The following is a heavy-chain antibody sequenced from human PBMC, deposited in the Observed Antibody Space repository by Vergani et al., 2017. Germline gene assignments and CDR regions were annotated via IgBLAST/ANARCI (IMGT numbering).Heavy chain of an antibody. D-gene: IGHD2-8*01. CDR3: ARGLWDCTHIRCSPPSY. CDR1: GFSFSSYS. CDR2: ISGSSSYV. Sequence: EVQLVESGGGLVKPGGSLRLSCAASGFSFSSYSMNWVRQAPGKGLEWVASISGSSSYVFYRDSVEGRFTITRDNAKKSVYLQMNSLRAEDTAMYFCARGLWDCTHIRCSPPSYWGQGTMVTVS. V-gene: IGHV3-21*02. J-gene: IGHJ3*01.